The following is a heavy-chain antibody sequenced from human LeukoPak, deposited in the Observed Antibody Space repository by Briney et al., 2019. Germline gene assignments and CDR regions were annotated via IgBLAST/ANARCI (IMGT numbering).Heavy chain of an antibody. J-gene: IGHJ6*02. CDR3: ARGPIASSSWFQTSYYYGMDV. CDR1: GFTLSSYG. V-gene: IGHV3-33*01. Sequence: PGRSLRLSCAASGFTLSSYGMHWVRQAPGKGLEWVAVIWYDGSNKYYADSVKGRFTISRDNSKNTLYLQMNSLRAEDTAVYYCARGPIASSSWFQTSYYYGMDVWGQGTTVTVSS. CDR2: IWYDGSNK. D-gene: IGHD6-13*01.